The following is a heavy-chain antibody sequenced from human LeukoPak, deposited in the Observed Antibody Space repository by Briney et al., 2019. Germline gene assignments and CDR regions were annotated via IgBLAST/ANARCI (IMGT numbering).Heavy chain of an antibody. D-gene: IGHD3-9*01. Sequence: GGSLRLSCAASGFTSSNTAMSWVRQTPGKGLGWVATMSAYNDRTHYADSVRGRFTVSRDNSKNTLSLQMNSLREDDTAVYYCAQELSDIFVVRTDSWGQGTLVTVSS. CDR1: GFTSSNTA. V-gene: IGHV3-23*01. CDR2: MSAYNDRT. CDR3: AQELSDIFVVRTDS. J-gene: IGHJ4*02.